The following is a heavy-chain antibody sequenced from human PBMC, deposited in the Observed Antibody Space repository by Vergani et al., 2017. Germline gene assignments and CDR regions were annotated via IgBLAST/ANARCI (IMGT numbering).Heavy chain of an antibody. CDR3: ARDRGYSSSWYGWFDP. V-gene: IGHV1-69*13. D-gene: IGHD6-13*01. CDR2: IIPIFGTA. CDR1: GGTFSSYA. J-gene: IGHJ5*02. Sequence: QFQLVQSGAEVKKPGSSVKVSCKASGGTFSSYAISWVRQAPGQGLEWMGRIIPIFGTANYAQKFQGRVTITADESTSTAYMELSSLRSEDTAVYYCARDRGYSSSWYGWFDPWGQGTLVTVSS.